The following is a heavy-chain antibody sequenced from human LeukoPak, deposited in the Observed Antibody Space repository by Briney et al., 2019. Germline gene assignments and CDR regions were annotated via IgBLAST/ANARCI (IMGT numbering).Heavy chain of an antibody. CDR3: ARDLAGSGWYVDN. J-gene: IGHJ4*02. CDR2: ISYDGSNK. CDR1: GFTFSTYT. V-gene: IGHV3-30-3*01. D-gene: IGHD6-19*01. Sequence: GRSLRLSCAASGFTFSTYTMHWVRQAPGKGLEWVAVISYDGSNKYYADSVKGRFTISRDSSKNTLYLQMNSLRAEDTAVYYCARDLAGSGWYVDNWGQGTLVTVSS.